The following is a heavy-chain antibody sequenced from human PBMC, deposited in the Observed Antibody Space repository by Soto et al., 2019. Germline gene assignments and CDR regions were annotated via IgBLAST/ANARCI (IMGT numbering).Heavy chain of an antibody. V-gene: IGHV1-58*01. CDR2: LVVGSGNT. Sequence: QMQLVQSGPEVKKPGTSVKVSCKASGFTFTRSAVQWVRQARGQRLEWIGWLVVGSGNTNYAQRFQERVTITRDMSTSTAYMELSRLRSEDTAVYYCAAQGDIRGYYYGMDVWGQGTTVTVSS. D-gene: IGHD2-21*01. CDR1: GFTFTRSA. J-gene: IGHJ6*02. CDR3: AAQGDIRGYYYGMDV.